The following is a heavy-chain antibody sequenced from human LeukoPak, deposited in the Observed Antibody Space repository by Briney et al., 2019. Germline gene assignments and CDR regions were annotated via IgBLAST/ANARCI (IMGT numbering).Heavy chain of an antibody. J-gene: IGHJ4*02. CDR3: ARDHCSPGTCLGGH. Sequence: ASVKVSCKASGYTFTSYAMHWVRQAPGQRLEWMGWINAGNGNTKYSQKFQGRVTITRDTSASTAYMELSSLRSEDTAMYYCARDHCSPGTCLGGHWGQGTLVTVSS. CDR2: INAGNGNT. D-gene: IGHD2-15*01. V-gene: IGHV1-3*01. CDR1: GYTFTSYA.